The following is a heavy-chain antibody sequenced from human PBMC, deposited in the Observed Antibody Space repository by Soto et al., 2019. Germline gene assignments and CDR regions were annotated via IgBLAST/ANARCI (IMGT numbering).Heavy chain of an antibody. Sequence: TSETLSLTCAVYGGSFSGYYWSWIRQPPGKGLEWIGEVNHSGSTNYNPSLKSRVTISVDTSKNQFSLKLSSVTAADTAVYYCARGLRYFDWLEADYWGQGTLVTVSS. J-gene: IGHJ4*02. CDR3: ARGLRYFDWLEADY. V-gene: IGHV4-34*01. CDR1: GGSFSGYY. D-gene: IGHD3-9*01. CDR2: VNHSGST.